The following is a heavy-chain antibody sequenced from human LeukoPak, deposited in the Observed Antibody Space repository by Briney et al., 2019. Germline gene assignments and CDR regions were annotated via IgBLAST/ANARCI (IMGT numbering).Heavy chain of an antibody. Sequence: GGSLRLSCAASGFTFSNYGMHWVRQAPGKGLEWVAVISYDGGHKYYADSVKGRFTISRDNSKNTLYLQMNSLRAEDTAVYYCAKGQRRHVDIVATTPFDYWGQGTLVTVSS. CDR3: AKGQRRHVDIVATTPFDY. CDR1: GFTFSNYG. CDR2: ISYDGGHK. V-gene: IGHV3-30*18. J-gene: IGHJ4*02. D-gene: IGHD5-12*01.